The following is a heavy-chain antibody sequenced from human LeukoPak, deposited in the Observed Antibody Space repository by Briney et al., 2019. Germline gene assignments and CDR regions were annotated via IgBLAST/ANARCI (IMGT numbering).Heavy chain of an antibody. CDR1: GFTVSSNY. J-gene: IGHJ4*02. Sequence: IQPGGSLRLSCASSGFTVSSNYMSWVRQAPGKGLEWVSVIYSGGSTYYADSVKGRFTISRDNSKTTLYLTMNSLRAEDTAVYYCAREGYYYDSSGYLTSGRYFDYWGQGTLVTVSS. CDR2: IYSGGST. D-gene: IGHD3-22*01. CDR3: AREGYYYDSSGYLTSGRYFDY. V-gene: IGHV3-53*01.